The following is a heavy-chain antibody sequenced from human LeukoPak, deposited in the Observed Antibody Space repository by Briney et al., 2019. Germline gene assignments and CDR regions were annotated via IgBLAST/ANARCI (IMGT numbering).Heavy chain of an antibody. CDR3: ARDPILGYCSSTSCYVSTSSHFDY. CDR1: GFTFSSYS. CDR2: ISSSSSYI. Sequence: PGGSLRLSCAASGFTFSSYSMNWVRQAPGKGLEWVSSISSSSSYIYYADSVKGRFTISRDNAKNSLYLQMNSLRAEDTAVYYCARDPILGYCSSTSCYVSTSSHFDYWGQGTLVTVSS. D-gene: IGHD2-2*01. V-gene: IGHV3-21*01. J-gene: IGHJ4*02.